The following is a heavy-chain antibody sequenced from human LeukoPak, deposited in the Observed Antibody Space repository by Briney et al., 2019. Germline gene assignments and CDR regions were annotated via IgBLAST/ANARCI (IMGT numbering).Heavy chain of an antibody. V-gene: IGHV3-23*01. Sequence: PGGSLRLSCAASGFTFSSYAMSWVRQAPGKGLEWVSAISGSGGSTYYVDSVKGRFTISRDNSKNTLYLQMNSLRAEDTAVYDCAISERSYGGFFDYWGQGTLVTVSS. D-gene: IGHD4-23*01. CDR2: ISGSGGST. CDR1: GFTFSSYA. CDR3: AISERSYGGFFDY. J-gene: IGHJ4*02.